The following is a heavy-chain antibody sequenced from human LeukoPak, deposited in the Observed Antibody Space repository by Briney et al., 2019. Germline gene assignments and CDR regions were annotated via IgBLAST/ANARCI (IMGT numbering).Heavy chain of an antibody. CDR1: GGTFSSYA. Sequence: SVKVSCKASGGTFSSYAISWVRQAPGQGLEWMGGIIPIFGTANYAQKFQGRVTITADKSTSTAYMELSSLRSEDTAVYYCARDGRGSGSYYKYNFDYWGQGTLVTVSP. CDR3: ARDGRGSGSYYKYNFDY. J-gene: IGHJ4*02. V-gene: IGHV1-69*06. CDR2: IIPIFGTA. D-gene: IGHD3-10*01.